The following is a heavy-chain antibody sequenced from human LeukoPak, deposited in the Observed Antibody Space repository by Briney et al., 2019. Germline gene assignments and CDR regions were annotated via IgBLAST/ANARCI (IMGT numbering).Heavy chain of an antibody. CDR2: ISGDGGTT. J-gene: IGHJ6*03. V-gene: IGHV3-43*02. D-gene: IGHD2-21*02. CDR1: GFTFNDFV. Sequence: GGSLRLSCTASGFTFNDFVLQWVRQVAGKSLEWVALISGDGGTTDYASSVEGRFTISRDNTQKSLFLEMNNLGTEDTALYYCAKSGLGDHGIFTGRGSPYYYYYLDVWGKGTTV. CDR3: AKSGLGDHGIFTGRGSPYYYYYLDV.